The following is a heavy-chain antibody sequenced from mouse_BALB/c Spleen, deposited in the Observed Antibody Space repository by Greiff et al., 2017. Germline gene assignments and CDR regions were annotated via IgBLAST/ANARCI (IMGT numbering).Heavy chain of an antibody. J-gene: IGHJ4*01. CDR3: TRGYGYDEEDAMDY. CDR2: INPSNGRT. D-gene: IGHD2-2*01. CDR1: GYTFTSYW. V-gene: IGHV1S81*02. Sequence: VQLQQPGAELVKPGASVKLSCKASGYTFTSYWMHWVKQRPGQGLGWIGEINPSNGRTNYNEKFKSKATLTVDKPSSTAYMQLSSLTSEDSAVYYCTRGYGYDEEDAMDYWGQGTSVTVSS.